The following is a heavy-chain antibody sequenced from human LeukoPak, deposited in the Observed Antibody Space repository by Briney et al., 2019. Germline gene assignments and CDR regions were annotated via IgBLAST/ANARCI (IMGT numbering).Heavy chain of an antibody. CDR2: ISAYNGNT. J-gene: IGHJ4*02. CDR3: ARDSYYYDSSGYYSFDY. CDR1: GYTFTSYG. Sequence: GASVNVSCKASGYTFTSYGISWVRQAPGQGLEWMGWISAYNGNTNYAQKLQGRVTMTTDTSTSTAYMELRSLRSDDTAVYYCARDSYYYDSSGYYSFDYWGQGTLVTVSS. V-gene: IGHV1-18*01. D-gene: IGHD3-22*01.